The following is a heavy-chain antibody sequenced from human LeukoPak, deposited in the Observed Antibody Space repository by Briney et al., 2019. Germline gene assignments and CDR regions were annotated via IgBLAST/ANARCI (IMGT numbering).Heavy chain of an antibody. CDR2: IRSNSDGGTI. J-gene: IGHJ5*02. V-gene: IGHV3-15*01. CDR1: GFTFSSYA. CDR3: ATDFYDST. D-gene: IGHD3-22*01. Sequence: GGSLRLSCAASGFTFSSYAISWVRQAPGKGLEWVGRIRSNSDGGTIDYAAPVKGRFTLSRDDSKTTLYLQMNSLQTEDTAVYYCATDFYDSTWGQGTLVTVSS.